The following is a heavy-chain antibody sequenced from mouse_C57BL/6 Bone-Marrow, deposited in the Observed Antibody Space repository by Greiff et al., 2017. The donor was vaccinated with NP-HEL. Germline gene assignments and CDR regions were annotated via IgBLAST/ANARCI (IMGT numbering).Heavy chain of an antibody. J-gene: IGHJ2*01. CDR2: IYPRSGNT. CDR3: ASTTHRYYYCSDY. D-gene: IGHD1-1*01. CDR1: GYTFTSYG. Sequence: QVQLKESGAELARPGASVKLSCKASGYTFTSYGISWVKQRTGQGLEWIGEIYPRSGNTYYNEKFKGKATLTADKSSSTAYMELRSLTSEDSAVYFCASTTHRYYYCSDYWCQGTTLTVSS. V-gene: IGHV1-81*01.